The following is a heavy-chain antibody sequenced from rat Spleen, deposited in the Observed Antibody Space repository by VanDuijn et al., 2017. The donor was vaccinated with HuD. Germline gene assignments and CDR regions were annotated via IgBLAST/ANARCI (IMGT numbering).Heavy chain of an antibody. V-gene: IGHV5-7*01. Sequence: EVQLVESGGGLVQPGRSLKLSCAASGFTFSDYYMAWVRQAPTKGLEWVATISYDGSNTYYRDSVKGRFTISRDNAKSTLYLQMDSLRSEDTATYYCAIQGYGGYEDWFAYWGQGTLVTVSS. CDR1: GFTFSDYY. D-gene: IGHD1-11*01. CDR2: ISYDGSNT. J-gene: IGHJ3*01. CDR3: AIQGYGGYEDWFAY.